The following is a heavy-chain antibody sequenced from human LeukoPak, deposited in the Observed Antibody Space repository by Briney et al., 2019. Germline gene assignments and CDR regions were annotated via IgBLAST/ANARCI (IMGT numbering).Heavy chain of an antibody. V-gene: IGHV1-46*01. CDR3: ARVRGWRYQLLSRIRGGLYNWFDP. Sequence: GASVKVSCKASGYTFTSYYMHWVRQAPGQGLEWMGIINPSGGSTSYAQKFQGRVTMTRDTSTSTVYMELSSLRSEDTAVYYCARVRGWRYQLLSRIRGGLYNWFDPWGQGTLVTVSS. J-gene: IGHJ5*02. CDR1: GYTFTSYY. CDR2: INPSGGST. D-gene: IGHD2-2*01.